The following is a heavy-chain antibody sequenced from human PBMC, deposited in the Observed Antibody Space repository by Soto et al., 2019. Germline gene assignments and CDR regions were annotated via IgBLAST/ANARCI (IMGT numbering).Heavy chain of an antibody. D-gene: IGHD3-9*01. CDR3: ARLDCAPGCRKYFSDD. CDR2: IDPHDSDT. CDR1: GYNYAQFC. V-gene: IGHV5-10-1*01. J-gene: IGHJ4*02. Sequence: GETLKVTCQSFGYNYAQFCIACLRRVNGKGLEWMGRIDPHDSDTTYSPSFEGHVTLSVDKSIATASLQWHNLKASDTGIYYWARLDCAPGCRKYFSDDWSPGTLVTV.